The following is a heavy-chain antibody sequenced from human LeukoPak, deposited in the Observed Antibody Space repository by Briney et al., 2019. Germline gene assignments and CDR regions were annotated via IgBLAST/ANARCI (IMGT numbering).Heavy chain of an antibody. D-gene: IGHD3-16*01. CDR1: GYTFTSYD. Sequence: GASVKVSCKASGYTFTSYDINWVRQATGQGLEWMGWMNPNSGNTGYAQKFQGRVTMTRNTSISTAYMELSSLRSEDTAVYYCARPLGAYFGRYYYYGMDVWGQGTTVTVSS. CDR2: MNPNSGNT. V-gene: IGHV1-8*01. J-gene: IGHJ6*02. CDR3: ARPLGAYFGRYYYYGMDV.